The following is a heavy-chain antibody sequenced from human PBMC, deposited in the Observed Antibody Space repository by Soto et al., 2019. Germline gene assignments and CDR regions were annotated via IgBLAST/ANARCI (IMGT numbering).Heavy chain of an antibody. D-gene: IGHD6-13*01. CDR1: GGSISSYY. CDR3: ARAPFIAAAGKKFDP. J-gene: IGHJ5*02. V-gene: IGHV4-59*12. Sequence: SETLSLTCTVSGGSISSYYWSWIRQPPGKGLEWIGEIYHSGSTNYNPSLKSRVTISVDKSKNQFSLKLSSVTAADTAVYYCARAPFIAAAGKKFDPWGQGTLVTVSS. CDR2: IYHSGST.